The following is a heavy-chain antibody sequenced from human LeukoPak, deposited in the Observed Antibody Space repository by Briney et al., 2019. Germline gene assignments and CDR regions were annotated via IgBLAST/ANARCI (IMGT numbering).Heavy chain of an antibody. D-gene: IGHD3-3*01. J-gene: IGHJ6*03. Sequence: VKPGGSLRLSCAASGFTFSSYSMNWVRQAPGKGLEWVSSISSSSSYIYYADSVKGRFTISRDNAKNSLYLQMNSLRAEDTAVYYCARARRDYDFWSGYRTEDYYYYYYMDVWGKGTTVTVSS. V-gene: IGHV3-21*01. CDR2: ISSSSSYI. CDR3: ARARRDYDFWSGYRTEDYYYYYYMDV. CDR1: GFTFSSYS.